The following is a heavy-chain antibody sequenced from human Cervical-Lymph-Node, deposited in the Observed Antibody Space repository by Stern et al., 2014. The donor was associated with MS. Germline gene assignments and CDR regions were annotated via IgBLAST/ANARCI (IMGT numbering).Heavy chain of an antibody. CDR2: IYYSGTT. J-gene: IGHJ4*02. Sequence: VQLVESGPGLVKPSETLSLTCSVSGGSISRSTYYWGWIRQPPGKGLEWIGSIYYSGTTYYNPSLKSRVTIDTSTNQFPLRTTSGTAADTAVYYCARHDGWLPHYWSQGTLVTVSS. CDR1: GGSISRSTYY. CDR3: ARHDGWLPHY. V-gene: IGHV4-39*01. D-gene: IGHD5-12*01.